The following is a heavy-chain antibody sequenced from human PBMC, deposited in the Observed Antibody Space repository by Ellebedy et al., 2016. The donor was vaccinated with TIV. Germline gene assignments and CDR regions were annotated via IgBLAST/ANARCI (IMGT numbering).Heavy chain of an antibody. V-gene: IGHV3-30*04. Sequence: PGGSLRLSCAASGFSFSGHAMHWVRQAPGKGLEWLSLISFDGNHDFYADSVKGRFTISRDNSKNTLYLQMNSLRSEDTAIYYCASQGLSVSGSYFYVEHWGQGTLVAVSS. J-gene: IGHJ4*02. D-gene: IGHD1-26*01. CDR2: ISFDGNHD. CDR1: GFSFSGHA. CDR3: ASQGLSVSGSYFYVEH.